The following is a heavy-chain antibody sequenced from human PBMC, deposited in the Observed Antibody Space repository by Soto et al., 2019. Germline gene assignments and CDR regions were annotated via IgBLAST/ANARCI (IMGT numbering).Heavy chain of an antibody. CDR2: INPNSGGT. D-gene: IGHD6-19*01. Sequence: ASVQVSCKASGYTFTGYYMHWVRQAPGQGLEWMGWINPNSGGTNYAQKFQGRVTITADESTSTSYMEVNNLRSEDTAVYYCAKVRYSSPMGYYYGMDVWGQGTTVTVSS. CDR1: GYTFTGYY. CDR3: AKVRYSSPMGYYYGMDV. J-gene: IGHJ6*02. V-gene: IGHV1-2*02.